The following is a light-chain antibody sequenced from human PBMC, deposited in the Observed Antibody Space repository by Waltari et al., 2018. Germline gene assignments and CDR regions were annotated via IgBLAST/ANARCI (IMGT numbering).Light chain of an antibody. CDR3: MQSIQLPRT. J-gene: IGKJ1*01. CDR2: EVS. V-gene: IGKV2D-29*01. Sequence: DILLTQSPLSLSVTPGQPASISCKSSQSLLHSDGRTYLYWYLQKPGQPPQLLIHEVSNRFSGAPDRFSGSGSGTDFTLKISRVETGDVGLYYCMQSIQLPRTFGQGTKVEIK. CDR1: QSLLHSDGRTY.